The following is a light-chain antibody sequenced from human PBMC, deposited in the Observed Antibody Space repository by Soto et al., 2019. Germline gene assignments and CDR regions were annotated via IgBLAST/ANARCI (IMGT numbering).Light chain of an antibody. CDR2: EVT. J-gene: IGLJ2*01. CDR3: SSYTSSSLEV. Sequence: QSALTQPASVSGSSGQSITISCTGTSSDVGNYNYVSWYQQHPGKAPKLIIYEVTNRPSGVSNRFSGSKSGNTASLTISGLQAEDEADYYCSSYTSSSLEVFGGGTKVTVL. V-gene: IGLV2-14*01. CDR1: SSDVGNYNY.